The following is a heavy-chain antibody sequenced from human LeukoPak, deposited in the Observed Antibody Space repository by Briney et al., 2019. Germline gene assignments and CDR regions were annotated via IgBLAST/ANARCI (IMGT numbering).Heavy chain of an antibody. CDR1: VGSPSSSNYY. D-gene: IGHD5-12*01. Sequence: SETLSLTSTVSVGSPSSSNYYRSWIRQPAGKGLEWIGRIYTSGNTNYSPSLRSRVIISIDTSKNQLSLRLSSVTAADTAVYYCARGGMTGGYSEDAFDIWGQGTLVTVSS. V-gene: IGHV4-61*02. CDR2: IYTSGNT. J-gene: IGHJ3*02. CDR3: ARGGMTGGYSEDAFDI.